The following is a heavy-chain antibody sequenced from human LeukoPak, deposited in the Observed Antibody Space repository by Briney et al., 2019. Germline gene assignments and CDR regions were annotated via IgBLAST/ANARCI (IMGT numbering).Heavy chain of an antibody. V-gene: IGHV3-23*01. J-gene: IGHJ4*02. Sequence: GGSLRLSCAASGFTFSNYAMSWVRQAPGKGLEWVSAISGSGGSTYYADSVKGRFTISRDKSKNTLYLQMNSLRVEDTAVYSCAEGAGISGWYDWGQGTLVTVSS. D-gene: IGHD6-19*01. CDR2: ISGSGGST. CDR3: AEGAGISGWYD. CDR1: GFTFSNYA.